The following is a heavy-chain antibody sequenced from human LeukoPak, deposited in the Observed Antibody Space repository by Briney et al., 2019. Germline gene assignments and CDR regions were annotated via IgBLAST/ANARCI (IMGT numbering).Heavy chain of an antibody. CDR2: ISSSSGTI. D-gene: IGHD2-2*01. V-gene: IGHV3-48*01. J-gene: IGHJ3*02. CDR1: GFTFSSYS. CDR3: AKNRDIVVVPAAPGI. Sequence: GGSLRLSCAASGFTFSSYSMNWVRQAPGKGLEWVSYISSSSGTIYYADSVKGRFTISRDNSKNTLYLQMNSLRAEDTAVYYCAKNRDIVVVPAAPGIWGQGTMVTVSS.